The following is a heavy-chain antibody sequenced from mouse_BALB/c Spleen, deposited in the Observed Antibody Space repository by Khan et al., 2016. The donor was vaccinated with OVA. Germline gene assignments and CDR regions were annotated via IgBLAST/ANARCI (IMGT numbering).Heavy chain of an antibody. V-gene: IGHV5-9-3*01. CDR3: ARHNYGPFAF. Sequence: EVELVESGGGLVKPGGSLKLSCAASGFTFSNFAMSWVRQTPEKRLEWVATISSVSTYTYYPDSVKGRFTISRDNAKNTLYLPMSSLRSEDTAMYYCARHNYGPFAFWGQGTLVTVSA. J-gene: IGHJ3*01. CDR2: ISSVSTYT. D-gene: IGHD1-1*01. CDR1: GFTFSNFA.